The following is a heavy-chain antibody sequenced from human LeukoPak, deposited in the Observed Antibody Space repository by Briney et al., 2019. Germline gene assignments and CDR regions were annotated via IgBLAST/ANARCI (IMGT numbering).Heavy chain of an antibody. J-gene: IGHJ3*02. Sequence: SETLSLTCTVSGGSISSYYWSWIRQPPGKGLEWIGYIYYSGSTNYNPSLKSRVTISVDTSKNQFSLKLSSVTAADTAVYYCARPSMVRGVHWDFDIWGQGTMVTVSS. V-gene: IGHV4-59*08. CDR3: ARPSMVRGVHWDFDI. D-gene: IGHD3-10*01. CDR2: IYYSGST. CDR1: GGSISSYY.